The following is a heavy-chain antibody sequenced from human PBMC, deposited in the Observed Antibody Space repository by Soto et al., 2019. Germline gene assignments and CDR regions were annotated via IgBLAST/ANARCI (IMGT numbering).Heavy chain of an antibody. CDR2: IIPIFGTA. D-gene: IGHD1-7*01. CDR1: GGRFSSYA. J-gene: IGHJ6*02. V-gene: IGHV1-69*13. Sequence: GASVKVSCTASGGRFSSYAISWVRQAPGQGLEWMGGIIPIFGTANYAQKFQGRVTITADESTSTAYMELSSLRSEDTAVYYCAKEGPKELVNYYGMDVWGQGTTVTVSS. CDR3: AKEGPKELVNYYGMDV.